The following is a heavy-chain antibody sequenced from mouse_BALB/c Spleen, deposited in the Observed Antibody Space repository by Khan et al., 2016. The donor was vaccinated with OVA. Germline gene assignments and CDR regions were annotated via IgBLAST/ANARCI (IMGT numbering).Heavy chain of an antibody. V-gene: IGHV5-15*02. Sequence: EVELVESGGGLVQPGGSRKLSCAASGFTFSDYGMAWVRQAPGKGPEGVAFVSSLAYNFYYADTVTGRFTISRENAKNTLHLEMSSLRSEDTAMYYCARGGKGGFAYWGQGTLVTVSA. CDR1: GFTFSDYG. J-gene: IGHJ3*01. CDR3: ARGGKGGFAY. CDR2: VSSLAYNF.